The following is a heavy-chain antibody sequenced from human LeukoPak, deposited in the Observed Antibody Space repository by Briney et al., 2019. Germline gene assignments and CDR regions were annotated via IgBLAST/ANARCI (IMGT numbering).Heavy chain of an antibody. CDR1: GYTFTSYG. CDR2: ISAYNGNT. J-gene: IGHJ4*02. D-gene: IGHD3-22*01. Sequence: ASVKVSCKASGYTFTSYGISWVRQAPGQGLEWMGWISAYNGNTNYAQKLQGRVTMTTDTSTSTAYMELRSLRSDDMAVYYCARDGGITMIVVSSREFDYWGQGTLVTVSS. V-gene: IGHV1-18*03. CDR3: ARDGGITMIVVSSREFDY.